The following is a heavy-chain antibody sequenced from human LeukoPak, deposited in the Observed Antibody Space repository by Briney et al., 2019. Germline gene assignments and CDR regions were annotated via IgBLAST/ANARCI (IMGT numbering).Heavy chain of an antibody. J-gene: IGHJ4*02. Sequence: SETLSLTCAVYGGSFSGYYWSSLRQPPGKGLEWIGEINHSGSTNYNPSLKSRVTISVDTSKNQFSLKLSSVTAADTAVYYCARVAAAADYWGQGTLVTVSS. V-gene: IGHV4-34*01. CDR2: INHSGST. CDR3: ARVAAAADY. D-gene: IGHD6-13*01. CDR1: GGSFSGYY.